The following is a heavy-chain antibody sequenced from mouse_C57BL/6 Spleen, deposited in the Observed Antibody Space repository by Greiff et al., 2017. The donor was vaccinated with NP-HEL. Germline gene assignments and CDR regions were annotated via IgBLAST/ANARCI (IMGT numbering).Heavy chain of an antibody. Sequence: EVKLMESGGDLVKPGGSLKLSCAASGFTFSSYGMSWVRQTPDKRLEWVATISSGGSYTYYPDSVKGRFTISRDNAKNTLYLQMSSLKSEDTAMYYCATLDSPFAYWGQGTLVTVSA. J-gene: IGHJ3*01. CDR1: GFTFSSYG. V-gene: IGHV5-6*01. CDR2: ISSGGSYT. CDR3: ATLDSPFAY. D-gene: IGHD3-2*01.